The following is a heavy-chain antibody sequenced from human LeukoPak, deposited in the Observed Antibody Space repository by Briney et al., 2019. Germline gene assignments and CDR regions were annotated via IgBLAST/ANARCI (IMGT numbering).Heavy chain of an antibody. D-gene: IGHD1-26*01. CDR1: GYTFTGYY. J-gene: IGHJ3*02. V-gene: IGHV1-2*02. CDR3: ARHKWELLNPSNAFDI. CDR2: IDPNSGGT. Sequence: ASVKFSCKASGYTFTGYYMHWVRQAPGQGLEWMGWIDPNSGGTNYAQKFQGRVTMTRDTSISTAYMELSRLRSDDTAVYYCARHKWELLNPSNAFDIWGQGTMVTVSS.